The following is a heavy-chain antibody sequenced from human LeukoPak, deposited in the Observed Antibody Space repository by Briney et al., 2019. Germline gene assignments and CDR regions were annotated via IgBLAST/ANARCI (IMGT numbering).Heavy chain of an antibody. D-gene: IGHD2-2*01. J-gene: IGHJ6*02. CDR2: ISHDGSNK. CDR1: GFTFSNYD. CDR3: ARQENAMDV. V-gene: IGHV3-30*03. Sequence: GGSLRLSCAASGFTFSNYDIHWVRQAPGKGLEWVAIISHDGSNKYYGDSLKGRFTISRDNSKNTLYLQMNSLRGEDTAVYYCARQENAMDVWGQGTTVTVSS.